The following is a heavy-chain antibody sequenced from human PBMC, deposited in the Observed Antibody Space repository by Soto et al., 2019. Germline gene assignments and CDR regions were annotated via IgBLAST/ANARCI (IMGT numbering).Heavy chain of an antibody. Sequence: SETLSLTCAGSGCFMTNGNYWGWIRQSPGKGLEWIGSIYYTGRTYYNPSLKSRVTMSVDTSKNQFSLKLTSVTAADTAVYYCARDRAEVASPFDYWSPGTPVTVSS. CDR1: GCFMTNGNY. V-gene: IGHV4-38-2*02. CDR2: IYYTGRT. CDR3: ARDRAEVASPFDY. J-gene: IGHJ4*02. D-gene: IGHD6-13*01.